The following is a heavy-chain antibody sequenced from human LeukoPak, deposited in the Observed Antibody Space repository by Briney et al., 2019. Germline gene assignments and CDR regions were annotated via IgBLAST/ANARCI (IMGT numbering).Heavy chain of an antibody. CDR3: ARHPSLSYCSSGSCWFDP. D-gene: IGHD2-15*01. Sequence: PGGSLRLSCAASGFTFNDYDMSWIRQPPGKGLEWIGSIYYSGSSYYNPSLKSRVTISVDTSKKQFSLKLSSVTAADTAVYYCARHPSLSYCSSGSCWFDPWGQGTLVTVSS. CDR1: GFTFNDYD. V-gene: IGHV4-39*01. CDR2: IYYSGSS. J-gene: IGHJ5*02.